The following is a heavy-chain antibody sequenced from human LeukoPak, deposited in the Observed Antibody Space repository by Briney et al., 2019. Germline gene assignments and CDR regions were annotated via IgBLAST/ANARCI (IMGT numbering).Heavy chain of an antibody. Sequence: GGSLRLSSAASGFTLRSYGMHWVRQAPGKGLEGVADISYDGSNKYYTGSVKGRFTISRDNSNSTLYLQSNSLRAEDTAVYYCAKEGEAAGLNDYWGQGTLVTVSS. CDR1: GFTLRSYG. V-gene: IGHV3-30*18. J-gene: IGHJ4*02. CDR2: ISYDGSNK. D-gene: IGHD6-13*01. CDR3: AKEGEAAGLNDY.